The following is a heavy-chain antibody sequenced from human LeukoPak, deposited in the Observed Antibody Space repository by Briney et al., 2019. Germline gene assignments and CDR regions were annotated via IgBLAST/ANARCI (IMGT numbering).Heavy chain of an antibody. Sequence: SETLSLTCTVSGGSISSYYWSWIRQPPGKGLEWIGYIYHSGSTNYNPSLKSRVTISVDTSKNQFSLKLSSVTAADTAVYYCATSTLAAAGTVYFQHWGQGTLVTVSS. D-gene: IGHD6-13*01. J-gene: IGHJ1*01. V-gene: IGHV4-59*08. CDR2: IYHSGST. CDR1: GGSISSYY. CDR3: ATSTLAAAGTVYFQH.